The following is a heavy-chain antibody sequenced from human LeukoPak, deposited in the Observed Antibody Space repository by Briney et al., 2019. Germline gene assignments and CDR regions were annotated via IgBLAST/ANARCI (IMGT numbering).Heavy chain of an antibody. Sequence: GGSLRLSCAASGFTFSDYSVNWVRQAPGKGLEWISYISASSATIHYADSVKGRFSISRDNAKNSLYLQVNSLRAEDTAVYYCARDLDWGLDYWGQGTLVTVSS. V-gene: IGHV3-48*01. CDR2: ISASSATI. CDR3: ARDLDWGLDY. CDR1: GFTFSDYS. D-gene: IGHD3-9*01. J-gene: IGHJ4*02.